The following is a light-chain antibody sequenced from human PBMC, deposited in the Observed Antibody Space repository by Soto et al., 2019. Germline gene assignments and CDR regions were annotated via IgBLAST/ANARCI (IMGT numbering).Light chain of an antibody. Sequence: EIVLTQSPGTLSLSPGERATLSCRASQSVSSSYLAWYQQKPGQAPRLLIYGASSRATGIPDRVSGSGSGTDFTLTISRLEPEDFAVYYCQQYGTPPFTFGPGTTVDTK. CDR3: QQYGTPPFT. V-gene: IGKV3-20*01. CDR2: GAS. J-gene: IGKJ3*01. CDR1: QSVSSSY.